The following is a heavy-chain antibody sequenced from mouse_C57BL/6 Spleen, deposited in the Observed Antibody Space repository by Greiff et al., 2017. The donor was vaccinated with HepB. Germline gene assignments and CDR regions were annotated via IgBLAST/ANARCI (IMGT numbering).Heavy chain of an antibody. D-gene: IGHD2-3*01. CDR2: IYPGDGDT. CDR3: ARSYDGYYGWFAY. CDR1: GYAFSSYW. Sequence: VQLQQSGAELVKPGASVKISCKVSGYAFSSYWMNWVKQRPGKGLEWIGQIYPGDGDTNYNGKFKGKATLTADKSSSTAYMQLSSLTSEDSAVYFCARSYDGYYGWFAYWGQGTLVTVSA. J-gene: IGHJ3*01. V-gene: IGHV1-80*01.